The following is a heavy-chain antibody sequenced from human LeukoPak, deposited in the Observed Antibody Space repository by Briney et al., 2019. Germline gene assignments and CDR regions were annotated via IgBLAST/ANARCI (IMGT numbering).Heavy chain of an antibody. CDR2: IWSGGSNK. Sequence: GGSLRLSCAASGFTFSSYGMHWVRQAPGKRLEWVAVIWSGGSNKYYADSVKGRFTISRDNSKNTLYLQMNSLRAEDTAVYYCARAWGGYLSGYFDYWGQGTLVTVSS. CDR1: GFTFSSYG. D-gene: IGHD3-3*01. V-gene: IGHV3-33*08. J-gene: IGHJ4*02. CDR3: ARAWGGYLSGYFDY.